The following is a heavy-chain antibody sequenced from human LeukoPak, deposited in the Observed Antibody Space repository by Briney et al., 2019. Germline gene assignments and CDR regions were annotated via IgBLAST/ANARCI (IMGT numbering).Heavy chain of an antibody. Sequence: PSETLSLTCTVSGGSISSYYWSWIWQPPGKGLEWIGYIYYSGNTNYNPSLRSRVTISVDTSKNQFSLKLSSVTAADTAVYYCARDRDYYGSGSSYFDYWGQGTLVTVSS. CDR2: IYYSGNT. V-gene: IGHV4-59*01. J-gene: IGHJ4*02. CDR1: GGSISSYY. D-gene: IGHD3-10*01. CDR3: ARDRDYYGSGSSYFDY.